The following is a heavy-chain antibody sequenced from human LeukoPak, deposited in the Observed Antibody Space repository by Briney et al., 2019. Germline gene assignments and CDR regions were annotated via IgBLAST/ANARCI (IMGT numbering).Heavy chain of an antibody. CDR1: GYTFTSYD. Sequence: ASVKVSCKASGYTFTSYDINWVRQATGQGLEWMGWMNPNSGNTGYAQKFQGRVTMTRNTSISTAYMELSSLRSEDTAVYYCAGGFKGVSYYYYYGMDVWGQGTTVTVSS. D-gene: IGHD3-10*01. CDR3: AGGFKGVSYYYYYGMDV. J-gene: IGHJ6*02. CDR2: MNPNSGNT. V-gene: IGHV1-8*01.